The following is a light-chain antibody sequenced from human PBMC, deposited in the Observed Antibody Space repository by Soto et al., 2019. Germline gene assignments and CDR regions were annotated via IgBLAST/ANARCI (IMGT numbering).Light chain of an antibody. V-gene: IGLV2-14*01. CDR2: DVS. CDR3: SSYTSSSTLC. J-gene: IGLJ1*01. CDR1: SSDVGGYNY. Sequence: LTQPASVSGSPGQSITISCTGTSSDVGGYNYVSWYQQHPGKAPKLMIYDVSNRPSGVSNRFSGSKSGNTASLTISGLQAEDEADYYCSSYTSSSTLCFGTGTKVTVL.